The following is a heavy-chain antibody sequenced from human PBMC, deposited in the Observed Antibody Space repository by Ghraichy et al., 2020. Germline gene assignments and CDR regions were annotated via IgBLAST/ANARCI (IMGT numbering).Heavy chain of an antibody. Sequence: SETLSLTCTVSGGSISSYYWSWIRQPPGKGLEWIGYIYYSGSTNYNPSLKSRVTISVDTSKNQFSLKLSSVTAADTAVYYCARDSGGDQSFRYFDLWGRGTLVTVSS. V-gene: IGHV4-59*01. CDR2: IYYSGST. D-gene: IGHD2-21*01. CDR1: GGSISSYY. J-gene: IGHJ2*01. CDR3: ARDSGGDQSFRYFDL.